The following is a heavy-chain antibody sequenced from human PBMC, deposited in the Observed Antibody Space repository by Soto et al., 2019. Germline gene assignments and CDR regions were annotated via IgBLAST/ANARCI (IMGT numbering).Heavy chain of an antibody. Sequence: GGSLRLSCAASGFTFDDYAMHWVRQAPGKGLEWVSGISWNSGSIGYADSVKGRFTISRDNAKNSLYLQMNSLRAEDTALYYCAKSSLGSSSDAFDIWGQGTMVTVSS. D-gene: IGHD6-6*01. V-gene: IGHV3-9*01. CDR3: AKSSLGSSSDAFDI. CDR2: ISWNSGSI. CDR1: GFTFDDYA. J-gene: IGHJ3*02.